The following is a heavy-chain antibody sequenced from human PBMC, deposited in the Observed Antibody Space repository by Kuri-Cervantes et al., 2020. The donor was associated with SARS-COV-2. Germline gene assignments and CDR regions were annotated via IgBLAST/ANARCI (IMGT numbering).Heavy chain of an antibody. CDR3: ARDSSPTHSAGPAAIGC. D-gene: IGHD2-2*01. V-gene: IGHV3-21*01. CDR1: GFTFSSYS. J-gene: IGHJ4*02. Sequence: GGSLRLSCAASGFTFSSYSMNWARQAPGKGLEWVSSISSSSSYIYYADSVKGRFTISRDNAKNSLYLQMNSLRAEDTAVYYCARDSSPTHSAGPAAIGCWGQGTLVTVSS. CDR2: ISSSSSYI.